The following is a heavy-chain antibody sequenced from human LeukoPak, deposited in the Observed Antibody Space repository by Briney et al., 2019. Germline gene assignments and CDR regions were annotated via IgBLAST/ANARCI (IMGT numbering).Heavy chain of an antibody. Sequence: PSETLSLTCAVYGGSFSGYYWSWIRQPPGKGLEWIGEINHSGSTNYNPSLKSRVTISVDTSKNQFSLKLSSVTAADTAVYYCARVVVVPPASRGANWFDPWGQGTLVTVSS. D-gene: IGHD2-2*01. CDR2: INHSGST. V-gene: IGHV4-34*01. CDR3: ARVVVVPPASRGANWFDP. J-gene: IGHJ5*02. CDR1: GGSFSGYY.